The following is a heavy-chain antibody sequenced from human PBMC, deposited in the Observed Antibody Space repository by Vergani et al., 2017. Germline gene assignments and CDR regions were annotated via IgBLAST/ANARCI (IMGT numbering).Heavy chain of an antibody. Sequence: VQLVESGGGLVQPGGSLRLSCAASGFTFSSYWMSWVRQAPGKGLEWVANIKQDGSEKYYVDSVKGRFTISRDNAKNSLYLQMNSLRAEDTAVYYCARAISGWRRYFDYWGQGTLVTVSS. J-gene: IGHJ4*02. CDR2: IKQDGSEK. D-gene: IGHD6-19*01. CDR3: ARAISGWRRYFDY. V-gene: IGHV3-7*01. CDR1: GFTFSSYW.